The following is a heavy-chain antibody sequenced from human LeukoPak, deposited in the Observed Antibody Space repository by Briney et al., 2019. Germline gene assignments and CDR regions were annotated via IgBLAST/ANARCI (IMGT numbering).Heavy chain of an antibody. J-gene: IGHJ4*02. CDR1: GGSIGVTNYY. CDR2: VFYSGTT. V-gene: IGHV4-39*01. CDR3: STRFLDWLAHDY. D-gene: IGHD3/OR15-3a*01. Sequence: SETPSLTCTVSGGSIGVTNYYWGWFRQPPGKGLEWIGSVFYSGTTFYNPSFQSRITISVDTSKNQFSLKLGSVTAADTAVYYCSTRFLDWLAHDYWGRGSLVTVSS.